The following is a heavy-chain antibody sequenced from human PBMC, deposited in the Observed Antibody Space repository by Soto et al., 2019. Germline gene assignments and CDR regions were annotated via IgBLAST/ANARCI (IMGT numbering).Heavy chain of an antibody. Sequence: EVQLVESGGGLVQPGRSLRLSCAASGFTFDDYAMHWVRQAPGKGLEWVSGISWNSGSIGYADSVKGRFTISRDNAKNSLYLKMNSLRAEDTALYYCAKDRTSWYSAFDIWGQGTMVTVSS. D-gene: IGHD6-13*01. V-gene: IGHV3-9*01. J-gene: IGHJ3*02. CDR2: ISWNSGSI. CDR1: GFTFDDYA. CDR3: AKDRTSWYSAFDI.